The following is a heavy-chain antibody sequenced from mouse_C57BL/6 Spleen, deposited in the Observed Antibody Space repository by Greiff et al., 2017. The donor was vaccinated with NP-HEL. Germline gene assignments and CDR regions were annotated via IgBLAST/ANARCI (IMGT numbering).Heavy chain of an antibody. D-gene: IGHD2-4*01. J-gene: IGHJ4*01. V-gene: IGHV1-55*01. Sequence: QVQLQQPGAELVKPGASVKMSCKASGYTFTSYWITWVKQRPGQGLEWIGDIYPGSGSTNYNEKFKSKATLTVDTSSSTAYMQLSSLTSEDSAVYYCARRYYDYLYYYAMDYWGQGTSVTVSS. CDR2: IYPGSGST. CDR3: ARRYYDYLYYYAMDY. CDR1: GYTFTSYW.